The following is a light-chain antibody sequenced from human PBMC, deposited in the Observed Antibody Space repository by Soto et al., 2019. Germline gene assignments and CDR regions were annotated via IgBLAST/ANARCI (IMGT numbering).Light chain of an antibody. CDR3: EQYGSSPRT. CDR1: QSISDT. J-gene: IGKJ1*01. V-gene: IGKV3-20*01. Sequence: EIILTECPDTLDLSPGERATLSCRASQSISDTLAWYQQKPGQAPRLLIHGASTRATGIPDRFSGSGSGTDFTLTISRLVPEDCAVYYCEQYGSSPRTFGQGTKVDIK. CDR2: GAS.